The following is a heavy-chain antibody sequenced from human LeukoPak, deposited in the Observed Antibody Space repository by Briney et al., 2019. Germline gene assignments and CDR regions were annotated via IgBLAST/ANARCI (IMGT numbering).Heavy chain of an antibody. CDR2: IIPIFGTA. Sequence: SVKVSFQASGGTFSSYAISWVRQAPGQGLEWMGRIIPIFGTANNAQKFEGRVTITPDESTSTAYMELSSLRSEDTAVYYCARLASGSCWGQGTLITVSS. D-gene: IGHD1-26*01. V-gene: IGHV1-69*13. CDR3: ARLASGSC. J-gene: IGHJ4*02. CDR1: GGTFSSYA.